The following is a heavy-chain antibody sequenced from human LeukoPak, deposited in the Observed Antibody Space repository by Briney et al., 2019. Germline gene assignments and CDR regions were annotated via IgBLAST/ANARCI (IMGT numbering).Heavy chain of an antibody. D-gene: IGHD6-13*01. CDR1: GFTFSSYS. CDR3: ASGASQQQIDY. Sequence: GGSLRLSCAASGFTFSSYSMNWVRQAPGKGLEWVSSISSSSSYIYYADSVKGRFTISRDNAKSSLYLQVNSLRAEDTAVYYCASGASQQQIDYWGQGTLVTVSS. V-gene: IGHV3-21*01. CDR2: ISSSSSYI. J-gene: IGHJ4*02.